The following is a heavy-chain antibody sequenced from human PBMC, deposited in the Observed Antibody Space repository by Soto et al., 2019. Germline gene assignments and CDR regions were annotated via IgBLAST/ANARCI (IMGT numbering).Heavy chain of an antibody. CDR2: INHSGST. D-gene: IGHD3-3*01. Sequence: SETLSLTCAVYGGSFSGYYWSWIRQPPGKGLEWIGEINHSGSTNYNPSLKSRVTISVDTSKNQFSLKLSSVTAADTAVYYCARVCGVSRYDFWSGYPDYWGQGTLVTVSS. CDR1: GGSFSGYY. V-gene: IGHV4-34*01. J-gene: IGHJ4*02. CDR3: ARVCGVSRYDFWSGYPDY.